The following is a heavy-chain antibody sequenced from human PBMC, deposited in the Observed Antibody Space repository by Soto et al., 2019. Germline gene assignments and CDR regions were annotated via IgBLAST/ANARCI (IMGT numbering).Heavy chain of an antibody. CDR3: ATQSGGSLYYYFDY. J-gene: IGHJ4*02. CDR2: INPSGGST. Sequence: ASVKVSCKASGYTFTSYYMHWVRQAPGQGLEWMGIINPSGGSTSYAQKFQGRVTITADESTSTAYMELSSLRSEDTAVYYCATQSGGSLYYYFDYWGQGTLVTVSS. D-gene: IGHD2-15*01. V-gene: IGHV1-46*01. CDR1: GYTFTSYY.